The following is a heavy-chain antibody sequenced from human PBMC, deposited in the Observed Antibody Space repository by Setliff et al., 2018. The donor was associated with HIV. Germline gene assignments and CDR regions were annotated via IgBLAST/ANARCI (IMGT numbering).Heavy chain of an antibody. V-gene: IGHV4-38-2*02. Sequence: SETLSLTCSVSGYFISNGYYWGWMRQPPGKGLEWIGSIYHDGTTYYNPSLKSRVTLSVDTSKNQFSLNLSSVTAADTAVYYCARDPIYCGGDCYGDYWGQGTLVTVSS. CDR1: GYFISNGYY. D-gene: IGHD2-21*02. CDR3: ARDPIYCGGDCYGDY. CDR2: IYHDGTT. J-gene: IGHJ4*02.